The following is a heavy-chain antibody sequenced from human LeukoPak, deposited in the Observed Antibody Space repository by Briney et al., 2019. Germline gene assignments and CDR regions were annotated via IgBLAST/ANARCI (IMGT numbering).Heavy chain of an antibody. J-gene: IGHJ4*02. Sequence: QPGRSLRLSCAASGFTFSSYAMHWVRQAPGKGLEWVAVISYDGSNKYYADSVKGRFTISRDNSKNTLYLQMNSLRAEDTAVYYCVTLGSHFDYWGQGTLVTVSS. D-gene: IGHD3-10*01. CDR1: GFTFSSYA. CDR3: VTLGSHFDY. V-gene: IGHV3-30*04. CDR2: ISYDGSNK.